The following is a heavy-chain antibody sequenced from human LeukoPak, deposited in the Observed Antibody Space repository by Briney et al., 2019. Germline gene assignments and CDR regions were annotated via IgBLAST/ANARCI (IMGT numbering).Heavy chain of an antibody. CDR2: LFDSGNT. Sequence: SETLSLTCIVSGGSISSRSYYWDWIRQPPGKGLEWIGNLFDSGNTHYNPSLRSRLTMSVDTSKNQFSLKLSSVTAADTAVYYCARLYSSSSAWGQETLVTVSS. D-gene: IGHD6-6*01. J-gene: IGHJ5*02. V-gene: IGHV4-39*01. CDR3: ARLYSSSSA. CDR1: GGSISSRSYY.